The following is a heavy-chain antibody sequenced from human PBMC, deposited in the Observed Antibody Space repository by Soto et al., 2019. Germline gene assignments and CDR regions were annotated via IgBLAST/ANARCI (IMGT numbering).Heavy chain of an antibody. CDR2: IYYSGST. D-gene: IGHD3-10*01. Sequence: SETLSLTCTVSGGSISSYYWSWIRQPPGKGLEWIGYIYYSGSTNYNPSLKSRVTMSVDTSKNQLSLKLSSVTAEDTAVYYCAKRGFSKTTPGTLGFDYWGQGTLVTVSS. V-gene: IGHV4-59*12. J-gene: IGHJ4*02. CDR3: AKRGFSKTTPGTLGFDY. CDR1: GGSISSYY.